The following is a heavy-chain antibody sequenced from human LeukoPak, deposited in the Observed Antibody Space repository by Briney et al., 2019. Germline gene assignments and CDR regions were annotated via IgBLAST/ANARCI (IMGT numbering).Heavy chain of an antibody. CDR2: ITNDGGTT. V-gene: IGHV3-64*01. CDR3: ANRPEWELPYYFDY. Sequence: GGSLRLSCAASGFTFGSYAMHWVRQAPGKGLEYVSAITNDGGTTFYANSVKGRFTISRDNSKNTLYLQMNSLRAEDTAVYYCANRPEWELPYYFDYWGQGTLVTVSS. J-gene: IGHJ4*02. CDR1: GFTFGSYA. D-gene: IGHD1-26*01.